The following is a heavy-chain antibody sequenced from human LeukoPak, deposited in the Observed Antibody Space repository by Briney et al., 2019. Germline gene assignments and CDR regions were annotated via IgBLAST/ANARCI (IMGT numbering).Heavy chain of an antibody. CDR2: VIPILGIA. CDR1: GGTFSSYA. V-gene: IGHV1-69*04. J-gene: IGHJ4*02. CDR3: ARGKRDSSGYHFDY. D-gene: IGHD3-22*01. Sequence: SVKVSCKASGGTFSSYAISWVRQAPGQGLEWMGRVIPILGIANYAQKFQGRVTITADKSTSTAYMELSSLRSEDTAVYYCARGKRDSSGYHFDYWGQGTLVTVSS.